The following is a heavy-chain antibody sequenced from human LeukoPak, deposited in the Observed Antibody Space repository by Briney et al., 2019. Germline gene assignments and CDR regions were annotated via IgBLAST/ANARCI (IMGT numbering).Heavy chain of an antibody. CDR1: GGSLSSYY. CDR3: ARGFAAAGTFWFDP. J-gene: IGHJ5*02. Sequence: SETLSLTCTVSGGSLSSYYWSWIRQPPGKGLEWIGYIYYSGSTNYNPSLKSRVTISVDTSKNQFSLKLSSVTAADTAVYYCARGFAAAGTFWFDPWGQGTLVTVSS. CDR2: IYYSGST. D-gene: IGHD6-13*01. V-gene: IGHV4-59*01.